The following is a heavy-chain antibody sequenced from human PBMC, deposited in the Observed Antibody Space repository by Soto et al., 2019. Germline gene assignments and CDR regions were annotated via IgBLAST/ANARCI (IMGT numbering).Heavy chain of an antibody. D-gene: IGHD6-6*01. CDR2: IKQDGSEE. J-gene: IGHJ6*04. Sequence: PGGSLRLSCAASGFTFSSYWMSWFRQAPGKGLEWVANIKQDGSEENYVDSVKGRFTISRDNAKNALYLQMNSLRVEDTAAYYCAREIAARLWGKGTTVTVSS. CDR1: GFTFSSYW. CDR3: AREIAARL. V-gene: IGHV3-7*01.